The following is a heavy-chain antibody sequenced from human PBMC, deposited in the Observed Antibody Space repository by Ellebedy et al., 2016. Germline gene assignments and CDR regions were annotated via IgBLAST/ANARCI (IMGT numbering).Heavy chain of an antibody. CDR1: GYIFISYN. CDR2: MNPNSDKT. D-gene: IGHD5-12*01. CDR3: ARWDSGFLSGVYYNYGMDV. Sequence: ASVKVSXXASGYIFISYNLNWVRQATGQGLEWMGWMNPNSDKTGYAQKFQGRVTMTRDTSTNTAYMELSSLRSEDTAVYYCARWDSGFLSGVYYNYGMDVWGQGTTVTVSS. J-gene: IGHJ6*02. V-gene: IGHV1-8*01.